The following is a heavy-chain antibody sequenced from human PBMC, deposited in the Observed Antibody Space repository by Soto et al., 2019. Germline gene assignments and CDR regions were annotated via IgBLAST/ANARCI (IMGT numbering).Heavy chain of an antibody. Sequence: QVQLVQSAAEVERPGASVKVSCQISGYSFPAFYIHWVRQAPGQGLEWVGWFNPKTGGANSAQKFQGRVTMTRDTSISTVYMDLSGLTSDDTAVYYCARASAAATSWFDYWGQGTLVTVSS. CDR3: ARASAAATSWFDY. D-gene: IGHD6-25*01. CDR2: FNPKTGGA. V-gene: IGHV1-2*02. J-gene: IGHJ5*01. CDR1: GYSFPAFY.